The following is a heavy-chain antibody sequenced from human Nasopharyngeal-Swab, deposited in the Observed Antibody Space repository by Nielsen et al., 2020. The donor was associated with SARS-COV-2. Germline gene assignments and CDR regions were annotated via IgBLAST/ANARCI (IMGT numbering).Heavy chain of an antibody. CDR3: ARPSTDFWSGNGAFDI. CDR2: ISNSSSYI. V-gene: IGHV3-21*01. D-gene: IGHD3-3*01. J-gene: IGHJ3*02. Sequence: VRQAPGKGLEWVSSISNSSSYIYYADSVKGRFTIPRDKAKNSLYLQMNSLRAEDTAVYYCARPSTDFWSGNGAFDIWGQGTMVTVSS.